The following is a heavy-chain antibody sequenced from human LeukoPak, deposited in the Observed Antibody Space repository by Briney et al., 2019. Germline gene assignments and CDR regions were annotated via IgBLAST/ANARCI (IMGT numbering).Heavy chain of an antibody. CDR1: GFTFTNYA. J-gene: IGHJ5*01. CDR2: INGGGGNT. D-gene: IGHD3-10*01. V-gene: IGHV3-23*01. Sequence: GGSLRLFCAASGFTFTNYAMTWVRQAPGKGRQWVSGINGGGGNTYYADSVKGRFTISRDNSKNTLYLQMNSLRAEDTALYYCAKVAHGGDRFDSWGQGTLVTVSS. CDR3: AKVAHGGDRFDS.